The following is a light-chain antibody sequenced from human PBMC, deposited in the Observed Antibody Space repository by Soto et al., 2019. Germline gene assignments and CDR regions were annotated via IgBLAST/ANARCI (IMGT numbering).Light chain of an antibody. CDR3: QQYGGAPPEYP. V-gene: IGKV3-20*01. CDR1: QTVSGSH. CDR2: GAS. J-gene: IGKJ2*01. Sequence: SVLTQSPGTLSLSPGERATLSCRASQTVSGSHLAWYQQKPGQAPRLISYGASTRPTGIPDRFSGSGSGTDFTLTITRLEPEDFAVYYCQQYGGAPPEYPFGQWTKLEIK.